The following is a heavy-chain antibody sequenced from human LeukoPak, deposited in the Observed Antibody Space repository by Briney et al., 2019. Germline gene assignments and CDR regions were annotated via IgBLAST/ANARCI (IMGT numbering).Heavy chain of an antibody. J-gene: IGHJ4*02. CDR1: GGSFSGYY. V-gene: IGHV4-34*01. CDR2: INHSGST. Sequence: SETLSLTCAVYGGSFSGYYWSWIRQPPGKGLEWIGEINHSGSTNYNPSLKSRVTISVDTSKNQFSLKLSSVTAADTAVYYCGRGLIPYFFDYWGQGTLVTVSS. CDR3: GRGLIPYFFDY.